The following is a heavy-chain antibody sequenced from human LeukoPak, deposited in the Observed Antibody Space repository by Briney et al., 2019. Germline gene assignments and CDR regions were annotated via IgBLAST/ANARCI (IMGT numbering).Heavy chain of an antibody. J-gene: IGHJ1*01. CDR3: ASGTYYYDSGGYYEYFQQ. CDR2: IIPMLEIA. Sequence: SVKVSCKASGGTFNNYAVSWVRQAPGQGPEWMGRIIPMLEIANYAQNFQGRVTITADKSTSTVYMELSSLRSEDTAVYYCASGTYYYDSGGYYEYFQQWGQGTLVTVSS. D-gene: IGHD3-22*01. CDR1: GGTFNNYA. V-gene: IGHV1-69*04.